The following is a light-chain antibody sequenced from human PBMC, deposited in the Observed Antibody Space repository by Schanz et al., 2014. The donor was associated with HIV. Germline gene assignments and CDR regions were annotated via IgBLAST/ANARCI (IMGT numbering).Light chain of an antibody. J-gene: IGLJ2*01. CDR2: DDN. V-gene: IGLV1-40*01. CDR1: SSNIGAGYD. Sequence: QSVLTQPPSLSGAPGQRVSLSCNGSSSNIGAGYDVHWYLQFPGTAPKLLIYDDNNRPSGAPNRFSGSKSGASATLGITGLQTGDEGDYYCGTWDGSLSGVVFGGGTKLTVL. CDR3: GTWDGSLSGVV.